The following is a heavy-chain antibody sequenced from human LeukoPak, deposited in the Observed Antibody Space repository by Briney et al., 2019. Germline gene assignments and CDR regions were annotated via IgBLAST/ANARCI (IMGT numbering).Heavy chain of an antibody. CDR3: AKDELQYYDFWSGYSNAFDI. CDR1: GFTFSSYG. D-gene: IGHD3-3*01. CDR2: IRYDGSNK. J-gene: IGHJ3*02. V-gene: IGHV3-30*02. Sequence: GGSLRLSCAASGFTFSSYGMHWVRQAPGKGLEWVAFIRYDGSNKCYADSVKGRFTISRDNSKNTLYLQMNSLRAEDTAVYYCAKDELQYYDFWSGYSNAFDIWGQGTMVTVSS.